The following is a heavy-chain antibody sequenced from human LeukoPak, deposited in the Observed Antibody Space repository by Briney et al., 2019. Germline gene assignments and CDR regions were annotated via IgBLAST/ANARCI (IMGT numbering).Heavy chain of an antibody. D-gene: IGHD1-7*01. CDR2: INPNSVGT. J-gene: IGHJ4*02. V-gene: IGHV1-2*02. Sequence: ASVKVSSKASGYTFTGYYMHWVRQAPGQGLEWMGWINPNSVGTKYAQKFQGRVTMTRDTSISTAYMELSRLRSDDTAVYYCARGGSLYGTTVVDNWGQGTLVPVSS. CDR3: ARGGSLYGTTVVDN. CDR1: GYTFTGYY.